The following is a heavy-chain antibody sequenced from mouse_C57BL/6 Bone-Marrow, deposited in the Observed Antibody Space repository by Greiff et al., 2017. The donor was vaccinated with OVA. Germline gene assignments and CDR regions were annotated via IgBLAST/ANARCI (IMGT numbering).Heavy chain of an antibody. CDR1: GYAFSSSW. D-gene: IGHD2-4*01. CDR2: IYPGDGDT. J-gene: IGHJ2*01. V-gene: IGHV1-82*01. Sequence: QVQLQQSGPELVKPGASVKISCKASGYAFSSSWMNWVKQRPGKGLEWIGRIYPGDGDTNYNGKFKGKATLTADKSSSTAYMQLSSLTSEDSAVYFCARVGNYDYLYFDYWGQGTTLTVSS. CDR3: ARVGNYDYLYFDY.